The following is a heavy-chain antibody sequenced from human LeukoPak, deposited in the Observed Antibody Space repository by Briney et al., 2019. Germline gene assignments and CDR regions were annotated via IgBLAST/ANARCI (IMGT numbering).Heavy chain of an antibody. Sequence: ALVKVSCKASGYTFTSYGISWVRQAPGQGLEWMGWISAYNGNTNYAQKLQGRVTMTTDTSTSTAYMELRSLRSDDTAVYYCARLGYSSGWYDFDYWGQGTLATVSS. D-gene: IGHD6-19*01. CDR3: ARLGYSSGWYDFDY. CDR2: ISAYNGNT. V-gene: IGHV1-18*01. CDR1: GYTFTSYG. J-gene: IGHJ4*02.